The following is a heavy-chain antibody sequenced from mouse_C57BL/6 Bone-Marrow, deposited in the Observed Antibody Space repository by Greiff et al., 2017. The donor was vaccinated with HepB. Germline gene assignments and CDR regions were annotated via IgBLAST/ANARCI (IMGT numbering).Heavy chain of an antibody. J-gene: IGHJ4*01. Sequence: VQLKQSGAELVRPGASVKLSCTASGFNIKDDYMHWVKQRPEQGLEWIGWIDPENGDTEYASKFQGKATITADTSSNTAYLQLSSLTSEDTAVYYCTIITTVVAHYYAMDYWGQGTSVTVSS. CDR1: GFNIKDDY. CDR3: TIITTVVAHYYAMDY. V-gene: IGHV14-4*01. CDR2: IDPENGDT. D-gene: IGHD1-1*01.